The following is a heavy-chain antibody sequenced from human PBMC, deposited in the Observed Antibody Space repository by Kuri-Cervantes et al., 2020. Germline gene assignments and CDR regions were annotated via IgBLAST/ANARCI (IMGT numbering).Heavy chain of an antibody. CDR3: ARHGSGYLLPTNDFDY. D-gene: IGHD5-12*01. V-gene: IGHV4-59*08. CDR2: IYYSGST. J-gene: IGHJ4*02. Sequence: ESLKISCTVSGGSISSYYWSWIRQPPGKGLEWIGYIYYSGSTNYNPSLKSRVTISVETSKNQFSLKLSSVTAADTAVYYCARHGSGYLLPTNDFDYWGQGTLVTVSS. CDR1: GGSISSYY.